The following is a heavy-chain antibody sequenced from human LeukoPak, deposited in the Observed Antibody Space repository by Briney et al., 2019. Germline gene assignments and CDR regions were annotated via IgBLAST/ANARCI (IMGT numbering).Heavy chain of an antibody. D-gene: IGHD1-20*01. CDR1: GGSISSYY. CDR3: ARYNWNLRDWFDP. CDR2: IYYSGST. Sequence: SETLSLTCTVSGGSISSYYWSWIRQPPGKGLEWIGYIYYSGSTNYNPSLKSRVTISVDTSKNQFSLKLSSVTAADTAVYYCARYNWNLRDWFDPWGQGTLVTVSS. V-gene: IGHV4-59*12. J-gene: IGHJ5*02.